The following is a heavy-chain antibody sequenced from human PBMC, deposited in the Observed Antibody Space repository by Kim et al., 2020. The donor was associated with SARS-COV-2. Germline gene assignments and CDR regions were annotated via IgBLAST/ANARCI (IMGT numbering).Heavy chain of an antibody. CDR1: GDSISSGDYY. CDR3: ARRSAARRGFLGPFDY. J-gene: IGHJ4*02. Sequence: SETLSLTCTVSGDSISSGDYYWSWIRQPPGKGLEWIGYIYYSGSTYHNPSLKSRINISVDTSKNQFSLKLSSVTAADTAVYYCARRSAARRGFLGPFDYWGQGTLVTVSS. CDR2: IYYSGST. D-gene: IGHD6-6*01. V-gene: IGHV4-30-4*01.